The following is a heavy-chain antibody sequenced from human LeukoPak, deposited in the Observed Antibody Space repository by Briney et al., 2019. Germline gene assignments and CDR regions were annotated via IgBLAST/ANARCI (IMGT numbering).Heavy chain of an antibody. J-gene: IGHJ2*01. V-gene: IGHV4-59*01. CDR1: GGSISGYS. CDR3: ARGYYDRSGYSDWYFDL. D-gene: IGHD3-22*01. CDR2: TSYSGST. Sequence: SETLSLTPTVPGGSISGYSWSWIRQPPGKGRGWRGYTSYSGSTNYNPSLKSRVNISADTSKNQFSLKLSSMTAADTAVYYCARGYYDRSGYSDWYFDLWGRGTLVTVSS.